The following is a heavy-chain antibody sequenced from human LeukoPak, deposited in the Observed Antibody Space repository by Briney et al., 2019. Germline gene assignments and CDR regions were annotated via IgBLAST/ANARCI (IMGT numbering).Heavy chain of an antibody. CDR3: ARGSIPPTANFDY. Sequence: SETLSLTCTVSGGSISSGGYYWSWIRQHPGKGLEWIGYIYYSGSTYYNPSLKSRVTISVDTSKNQFSLKLSSVTAADTAVYYCARGSIPPTANFDYWGQGTLVTVSS. CDR1: GGSISSGGYY. J-gene: IGHJ4*02. D-gene: IGHD2/OR15-2a*01. V-gene: IGHV4-31*03. CDR2: IYYSGST.